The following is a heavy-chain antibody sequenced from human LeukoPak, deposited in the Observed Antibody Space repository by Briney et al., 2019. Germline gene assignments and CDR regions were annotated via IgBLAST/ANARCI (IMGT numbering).Heavy chain of an antibody. V-gene: IGHV1-69*13. D-gene: IGHD5-18*01. Sequence: SVTVSCKASGGTFSSYAISWVRQAPGQGLEWMGGIIPIFGTANYAQKFQGRVTITADESTSTAHMELSSLRSEDTAVYYCASPEGGYSYGYVYWGQGTLVTVSS. CDR3: ASPEGGYSYGYVY. J-gene: IGHJ4*02. CDR1: GGTFSSYA. CDR2: IIPIFGTA.